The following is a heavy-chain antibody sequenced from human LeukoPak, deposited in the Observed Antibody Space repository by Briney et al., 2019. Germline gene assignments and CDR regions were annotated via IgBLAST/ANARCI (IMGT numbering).Heavy chain of an antibody. CDR1: GHTLTELS. CDR3: ATLPLLRYFDWLLYSYFDY. D-gene: IGHD3-9*01. Sequence: ASVKVSCKVSGHTLTELSMHWVRQAPGKGLEWMGGFDPEDGETIYAQKFQGRVTMTEDTSTDTAYMELSSLRSEDTAVYYCATLPLLRYFDWLLYSYFDYWGQGTLVTVSS. CDR2: FDPEDGET. V-gene: IGHV1-24*01. J-gene: IGHJ4*02.